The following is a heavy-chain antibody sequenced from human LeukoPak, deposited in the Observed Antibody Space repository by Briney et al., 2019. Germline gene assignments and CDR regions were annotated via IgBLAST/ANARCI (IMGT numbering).Heavy chain of an antibody. CDR2: IWYDGSNK. V-gene: IGHV3-33*01. Sequence: GGSLRLSCAVSEFTFSSYGTHWVRQAPGKGLEWVAVIWYDGSNKYYADSVKGRFTISRDNSKNTLYLQMNSLRAEDTAVYYCARDRRGSGSYIDYWGQGTLVTVSS. CDR3: ARDRRGSGSYIDY. D-gene: IGHD3-10*01. CDR1: EFTFSSYG. J-gene: IGHJ4*02.